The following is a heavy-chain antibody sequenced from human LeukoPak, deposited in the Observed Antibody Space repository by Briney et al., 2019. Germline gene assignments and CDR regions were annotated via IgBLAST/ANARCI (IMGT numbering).Heavy chain of an antibody. D-gene: IGHD3-16*02. J-gene: IGHJ4*02. V-gene: IGHV3-33*06. CDR3: AKDRLPLGELSLFDY. Sequence: GGSLRLSCATSGFTFSNYAVSWVRQAPGKGLEWVAVIWYDGNNKYYAESVKGRFTISRDISKNTLYLQMNSLRAEDTAVYYCAKDRLPLGELSLFDYWGQGTLVTVSS. CDR2: IWYDGNNK. CDR1: GFTFSNYA.